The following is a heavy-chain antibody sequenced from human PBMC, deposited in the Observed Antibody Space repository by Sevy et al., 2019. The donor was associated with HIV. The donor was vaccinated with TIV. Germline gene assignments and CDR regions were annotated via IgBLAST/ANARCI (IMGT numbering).Heavy chain of an antibody. Sequence: ASVKVSCKASGYTFTSYDINWVRQATGQGLEWMGWMNPNSGNTGYAQKFQGRVTMTRNTSISTAYMELSSLRSEDTAGYYCARGRRIAAAGKTSNWFDPWGQGTLVTVSS. V-gene: IGHV1-8*01. CDR1: GYTFTSYD. D-gene: IGHD6-13*01. CDR3: ARGRRIAAAGKTSNWFDP. J-gene: IGHJ5*02. CDR2: MNPNSGNT.